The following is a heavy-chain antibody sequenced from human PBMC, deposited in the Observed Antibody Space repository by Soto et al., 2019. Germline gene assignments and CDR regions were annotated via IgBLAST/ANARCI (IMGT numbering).Heavy chain of an antibody. J-gene: IGHJ4*02. CDR3: AKYIGPDSGYRLNDY. CDR2: ISYDGSNK. D-gene: IGHD5-12*01. Sequence: PGGSLRLSCAASGFTFSTYGMHWVRQAPDKGLEWVAVISYDGSNKYYADSVKGRFTISRDNSKNTLYLQMNSLRAEDTAVYYCAKYIGPDSGYRLNDYWGQGTLVTVSS. CDR1: GFTFSTYG. V-gene: IGHV3-30*18.